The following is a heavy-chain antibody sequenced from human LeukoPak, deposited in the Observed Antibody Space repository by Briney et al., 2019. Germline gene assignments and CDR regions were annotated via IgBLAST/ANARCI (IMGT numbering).Heavy chain of an antibody. CDR2: INHIGNT. CDR1: GGSFSGYF. V-gene: IGHV4-34*01. D-gene: IGHD4-17*01. J-gene: IGHJ4*02. Sequence: SETLSLTCAVYGGSFSGYFWSWIRQSPGKGPEYIGEINHIGNTGYNPSLKSRVSISVDTSKNQLSMNLYSVTAADTAVYYCARKTVTTGVDYWGQGTLVTVSA. CDR3: ARKTVTTGVDY.